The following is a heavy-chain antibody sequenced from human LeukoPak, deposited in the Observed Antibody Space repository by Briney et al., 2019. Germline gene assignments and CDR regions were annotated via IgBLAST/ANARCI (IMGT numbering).Heavy chain of an antibody. CDR1: GGSISSYY. J-gene: IGHJ3*02. CDR2: INHSGST. CDR3: ARGPPGLRKAFDI. V-gene: IGHV4-34*01. Sequence: SETLSLTCTVSGGSISSYYWSWIRQPPGKGLEWIGEINHSGSTNYNPSLKSRVTISVDTSKNQFSLKLSSVTAADTAVYYCARGPPGLRKAFDIWGQGTMVTVPS.